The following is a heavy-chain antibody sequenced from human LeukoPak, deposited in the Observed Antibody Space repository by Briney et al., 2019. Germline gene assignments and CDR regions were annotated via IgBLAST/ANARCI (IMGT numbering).Heavy chain of an antibody. CDR1: GFTFSSYA. D-gene: IGHD3-10*01. Sequence: GGSLRLSCAASGFTFSSYAMSWVRQAPGKGLEWVSAISGSGGSTYYADSVKGRFTISRDNSKNTLYLQMNSLRAEDTAVYYCAKWVLRGQYGSGGLGYWGQGTLVTVSS. CDR3: AKWVLRGQYGSGGLGY. V-gene: IGHV3-23*01. CDR2: ISGSGGST. J-gene: IGHJ4*02.